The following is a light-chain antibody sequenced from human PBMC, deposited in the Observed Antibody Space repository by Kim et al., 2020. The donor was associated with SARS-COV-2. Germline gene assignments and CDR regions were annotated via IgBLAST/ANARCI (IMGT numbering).Light chain of an antibody. J-gene: IGLJ1*01. CDR3: QVWDSLSDHYV. V-gene: IGLV3-21*04. CDR2: YDS. Sequence: APGETARMTCETDNIGDYSVHWYQQKPGQAPAVVITYDSDRPSGIPERFSGSNSGNTATLTISRVEAGDEADYHCQVWDSLSDHYVFGSGTKVTVL. CDR1: NIGDYS.